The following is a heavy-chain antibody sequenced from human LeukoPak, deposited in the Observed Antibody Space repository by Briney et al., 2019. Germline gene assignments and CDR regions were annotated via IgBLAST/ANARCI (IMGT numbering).Heavy chain of an antibody. V-gene: IGHV3-23*01. CDR2: ISGSGGSK. CDR3: AKDDDWGRFNH. J-gene: IGHJ1*01. Sequence: GGTLRLSCAASGFTFSTYGMSWVRQAPGKGLEWVSGISGSGGSKYYADSVKGRFTISRDNSKNKLYLQMNSLRAEDTAIYYCAKDDDWGRFNHWGQGTLVTVSS. D-gene: IGHD3-16*01. CDR1: GFTFSTYG.